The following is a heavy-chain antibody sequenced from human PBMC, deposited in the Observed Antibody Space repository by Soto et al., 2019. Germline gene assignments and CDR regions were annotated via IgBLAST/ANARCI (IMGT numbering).Heavy chain of an antibody. CDR1: GFTFRNYA. Sequence: GGSLRLSCAASGFTFRNYAMNWVRQAPGEGLEWVSGISVSGGSTYYADSVKGRFTVSRDNSKNTVYLQMNSLRVEDTAVYFCAKGMYYYDSSGYRLFDYWGQGTLVTVSS. V-gene: IGHV3-23*01. J-gene: IGHJ4*02. CDR2: ISVSGGST. D-gene: IGHD3-22*01. CDR3: AKGMYYYDSSGYRLFDY.